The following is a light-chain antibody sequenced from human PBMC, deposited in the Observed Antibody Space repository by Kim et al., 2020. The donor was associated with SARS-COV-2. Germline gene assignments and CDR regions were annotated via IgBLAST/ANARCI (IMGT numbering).Light chain of an antibody. CDR3: QTWDTGIRV. V-gene: IGLV4-69*01. J-gene: IGLJ3*02. CDR2: VNSDGTH. CDR1: SGHSSHA. Sequence: QPVLTQSPSASASLGASVKVTCTLSSGHSSHAIAWLQQHPEKGPRYLMKVNSDGTHYKGGGIPDRFSGSSSGAERYLTISSLQSEDEADYYCQTWDTGIRVFGGGTQLTVL.